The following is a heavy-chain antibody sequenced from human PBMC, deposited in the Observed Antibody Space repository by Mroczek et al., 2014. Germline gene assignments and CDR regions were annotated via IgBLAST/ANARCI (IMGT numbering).Heavy chain of an antibody. CDR2: ISYDESNK. CDR3: ARGSRAGLELDY. D-gene: IGHD1-7*01. V-gene: IGHV3-30-3*01. Sequence: QVQLVESGGGVVQPGRSLRLSCAASGFTFSSYAMHWVRQAPGKGLEWVAVISYDESNKYYADSVKGRFTISRDSSKNTLYLQMNSLRAEDTAVYYCARGSRAGLELDYWGQGTLATVSS. J-gene: IGHJ4*02. CDR1: GFTFSSYA.